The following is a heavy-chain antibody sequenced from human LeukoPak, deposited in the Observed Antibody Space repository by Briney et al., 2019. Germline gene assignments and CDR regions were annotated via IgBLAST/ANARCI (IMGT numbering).Heavy chain of an antibody. Sequence: GASVKVSCKASGGSFSSYAISWVRQAPGQGLERMGRIIPILGIANYAQKFQGRVTITADKSTSTAYMELSSLRSEDTAVYYCARDTTRRSQGWGQGTLVTVSS. CDR2: IIPILGIA. CDR1: GGSFSSYA. J-gene: IGHJ4*02. V-gene: IGHV1-69*04. D-gene: IGHD1-1*01. CDR3: ARDTTRRSQG.